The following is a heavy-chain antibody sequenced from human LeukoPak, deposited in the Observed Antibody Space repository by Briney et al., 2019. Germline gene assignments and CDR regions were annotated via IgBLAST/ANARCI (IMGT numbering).Heavy chain of an antibody. D-gene: IGHD1-14*01. CDR3: VRGDPRNREKNDY. CDR2: IYYSGST. CDR1: GGSISSGDYY. V-gene: IGHV4-30-4*01. J-gene: IGHJ4*02. Sequence: SETLSLTCTVSGGSISSGDYYWSWIRQPPGKGLEWIGYIYYSGSTYYNPSLKSRVTISVDTSKNQFSLKLSSVTAADTAVYYCVRGDPRNREKNDYWGQGTLVTVSS.